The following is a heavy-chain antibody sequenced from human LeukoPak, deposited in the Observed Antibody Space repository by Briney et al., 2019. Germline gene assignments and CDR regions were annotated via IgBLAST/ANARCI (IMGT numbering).Heavy chain of an antibody. CDR2: ISSSSNYI. Sequence: GGSLRLSCAASGFSFGSYGIHWVRQAPGKGLEWVSSISSSSNYIYYADSVKGRFTISRDNAKNSLYLQMNSLRAEDTAVYYCARALNYYDSSGYYPWYYGMDVWGQGTTVTVSS. CDR3: ARALNYYDSSGYYPWYYGMDV. V-gene: IGHV3-21*04. D-gene: IGHD3-22*01. J-gene: IGHJ6*02. CDR1: GFSFGSYG.